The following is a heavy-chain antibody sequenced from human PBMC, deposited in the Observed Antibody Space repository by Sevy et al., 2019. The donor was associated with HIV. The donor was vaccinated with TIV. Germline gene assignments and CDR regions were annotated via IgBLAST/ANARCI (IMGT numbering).Heavy chain of an antibody. CDR2: FDPEDGET. V-gene: IGHV1-24*01. J-gene: IGHJ4*02. CDR3: ATGKPYYYGSGSYYYFDY. CDR1: GYTLTELS. Sequence: VSVKVSCKVSGYTLTELSMHWVRQAPGKGLEWMGGFDPEDGETIYAQKFQGRVTMTEDTSTDTAYMELSSLRSEDTAVYYCATGKPYYYGSGSYYYFDYWGQGTLVTVSS. D-gene: IGHD3-10*01.